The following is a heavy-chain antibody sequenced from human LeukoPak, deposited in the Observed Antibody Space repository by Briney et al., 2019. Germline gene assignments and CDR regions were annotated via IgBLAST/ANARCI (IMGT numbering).Heavy chain of an antibody. J-gene: IGHJ4*02. CDR3: ARIDEGSYGFFDY. CDR2: IYYSGST. CDR1: GGSISSYY. V-gene: IGHV4-59*01. D-gene: IGHD5-18*01. Sequence: SETLSLTCTVSGGSISSYYWSWIRQPPGKGLEWIGYIYYSGSTNYNPSLKSRVTISVDTSKNQFSLKLSSVTAADTAVYYCARIDEGSYGFFDYWGQGTLVTVSS.